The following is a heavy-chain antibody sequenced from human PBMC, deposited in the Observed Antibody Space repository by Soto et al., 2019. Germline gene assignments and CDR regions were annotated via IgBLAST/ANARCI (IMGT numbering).Heavy chain of an antibody. J-gene: IGHJ4*02. D-gene: IGHD1-26*01. Sequence: QVQLVQSGAEVKKPGSSVKVSCKASGGTLNNYAISWVRQAPGQGLEWMGGIIPILGTAKYAQKFQGRVTITADVSTNTAYMELSSLRSEDTAVYYCARDHSLVGGTYYFDYWGQGTLVIVSS. CDR1: GGTLNNYA. V-gene: IGHV1-69*01. CDR2: IIPILGTA. CDR3: ARDHSLVGGTYYFDY.